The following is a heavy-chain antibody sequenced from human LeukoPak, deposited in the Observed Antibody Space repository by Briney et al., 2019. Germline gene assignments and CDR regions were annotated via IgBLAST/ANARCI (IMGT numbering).Heavy chain of an antibody. Sequence: GGSLRLSCAASGFTFSSYAMSWVRQAPGKGLEWVSAISGSGGSTYYADSVKGRFTISRDNSKNTLYLQMNSLRAEDTAVYYCAKGGSYSGGTYYFDYWGQGTLVTVSS. CDR3: AKGGSYSGGTYYFDY. CDR2: ISGSGGST. CDR1: GFTFSSYA. D-gene: IGHD1-26*01. J-gene: IGHJ4*02. V-gene: IGHV3-23*01.